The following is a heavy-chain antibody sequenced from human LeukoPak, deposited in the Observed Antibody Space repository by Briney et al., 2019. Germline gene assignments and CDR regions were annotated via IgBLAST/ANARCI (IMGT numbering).Heavy chain of an antibody. Sequence: PGGSLRLSCAASGFTFSIYAMNWVRQAPGKGLEWVSYISSSSSTIYYADSVKGRFTISRDNAKNSLYLQMNSLRAEDTAVYYCARDRSPNYYGSGSYYSWGQGTLVTVSS. CDR3: ARDRSPNYYGSGSYYS. V-gene: IGHV3-48*01. CDR1: GFTFSIYA. J-gene: IGHJ4*02. CDR2: ISSSSSTI. D-gene: IGHD3-10*01.